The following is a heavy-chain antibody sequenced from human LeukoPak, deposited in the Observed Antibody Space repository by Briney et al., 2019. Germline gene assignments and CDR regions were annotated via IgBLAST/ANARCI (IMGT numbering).Heavy chain of an antibody. J-gene: IGHJ4*02. CDR2: ISGSGGST. D-gene: IGHD6-13*01. V-gene: IGHV3-23*01. CDR3: AKRSSSWYVIDY. Sequence: GGSLRLSCAASGFTFSSYAMSWVRQAPGKGRGWVSAISGSGGSTYYADSVKGRFTISRDNSKNTLYLQMNSLRAENTAVYYCAKRSSSWYVIDYWGQGTLVTVSS. CDR1: GFTFSSYA.